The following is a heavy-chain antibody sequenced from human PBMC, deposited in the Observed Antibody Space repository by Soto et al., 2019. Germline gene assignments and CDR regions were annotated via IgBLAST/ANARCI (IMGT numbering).Heavy chain of an antibody. D-gene: IGHD1-26*01. V-gene: IGHV4-61*01. J-gene: IGHJ4*02. CDR1: GGSVSSGSYF. CDR3: ARGSGSYENFDY. Sequence: SETLSLTCTVSGGSVSSGSYFWSRIRQPPGKGLEWIGYIYYSGSTNYNPSLKSRVTISIDTSKNQFSLKLSSVTAADTAVYYCARGSGSYENFDYWGQGTLVTVSS. CDR2: IYYSGST.